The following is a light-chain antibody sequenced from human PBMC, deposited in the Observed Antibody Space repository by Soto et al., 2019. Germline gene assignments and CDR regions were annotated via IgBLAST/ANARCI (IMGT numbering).Light chain of an antibody. Sequence: QSVLTQPPSVSGAPGQRVTISCTGSSSNIGGGYDVHWYQQLPGTAPKLLVYGNINRPSRVPDRFSGSKSDTSASLAITGLQAEDEADYYCQSYDSSLSGWVFGGGTKLTGL. V-gene: IGLV1-40*01. J-gene: IGLJ3*02. CDR1: SSNIGGGYD. CDR2: GNI. CDR3: QSYDSSLSGWV.